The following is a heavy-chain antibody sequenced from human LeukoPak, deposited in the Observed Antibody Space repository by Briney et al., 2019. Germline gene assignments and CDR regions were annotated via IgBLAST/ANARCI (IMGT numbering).Heavy chain of an antibody. CDR1: GGSFSGYY. J-gene: IGHJ4*02. CDR3: ASADHYYDSSGYYEPGY. CDR2: INHSGST. V-gene: IGHV4-34*01. Sequence: SETLSLTCAVYGGSFSGYYWSWIRQPPGKGLEWIGEINHSGSTNYNPSLKSRVTTSVDTSKNQFSLKLSSVTAADTAVYYCASADHYYDSSGYYEPGYWGQGTLVIVSS. D-gene: IGHD3-22*01.